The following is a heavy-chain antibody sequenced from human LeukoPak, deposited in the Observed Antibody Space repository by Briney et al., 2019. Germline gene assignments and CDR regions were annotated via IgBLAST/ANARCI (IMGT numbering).Heavy chain of an antibody. J-gene: IGHJ6*02. V-gene: IGHV3-7*01. CDR3: ARGAVAGTPDGMDV. CDR1: GFTFSSYA. CDR2: IKQDGSEK. D-gene: IGHD6-19*01. Sequence: GGSLRLSCAASGFTFSSYAMSWVRQAPGKGLEWVANIKQDGSEKYYVDSVKGRFTISRDNAKNSLYLQMNSLRAEDTAVYYCARGAVAGTPDGMDVWGQGTTVTVSS.